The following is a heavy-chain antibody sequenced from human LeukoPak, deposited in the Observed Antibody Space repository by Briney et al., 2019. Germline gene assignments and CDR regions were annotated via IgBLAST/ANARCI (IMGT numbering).Heavy chain of an antibody. Sequence: GGSLRLSCAASGFTFSSYAMSWVRQAPGKGLEWVSAISGSGGSTYYADSVKGRFTISRDNSKNTLYLQMNSLRAEDTAVYYCAKRMGPSIAAADLDYWGQGTLVTVSS. D-gene: IGHD6-13*01. V-gene: IGHV3-23*01. CDR1: GFTFSSYA. J-gene: IGHJ4*02. CDR3: AKRMGPSIAAADLDY. CDR2: ISGSGGST.